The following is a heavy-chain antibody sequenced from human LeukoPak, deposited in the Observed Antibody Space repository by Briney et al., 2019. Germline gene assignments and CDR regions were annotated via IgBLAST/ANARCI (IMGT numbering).Heavy chain of an antibody. D-gene: IGHD6-13*01. CDR1: GFIISSYE. CDR3: ARSTRSSSWYARYALDL. Sequence: GGSLRLSCVASGFIISSYELNWVRQVPGKGLEWLTYITGSGSTIFYADSVKGRITISRDNAENSLYLQMNSLRAEDTALYYCARSTRSSSWYARYALDLRGQGTMVTVSS. CDR2: ITGSGSTI. J-gene: IGHJ3*01. V-gene: IGHV3-48*03.